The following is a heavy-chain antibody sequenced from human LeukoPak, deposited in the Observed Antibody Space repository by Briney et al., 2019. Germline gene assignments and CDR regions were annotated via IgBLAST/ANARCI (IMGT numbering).Heavy chain of an antibody. D-gene: IGHD2-21*02. CDR3: ARDVKAAAILNFDY. CDR2: IGTSSTTI. Sequence: GGSLRLSCAASGFTFSSYTMNWVRQPPGKGLEWVSNIGTSSTTIYYADSVKGRFTISRDNAKNSLYLQMNSLRAEDTAVYYCARDVKAAAILNFDYWGQGTLVTVSS. J-gene: IGHJ4*02. CDR1: GFTFSSYT. V-gene: IGHV3-48*04.